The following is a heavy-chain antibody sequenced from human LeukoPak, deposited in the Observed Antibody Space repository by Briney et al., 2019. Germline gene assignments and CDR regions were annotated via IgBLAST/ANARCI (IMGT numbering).Heavy chain of an antibody. CDR1: GGTFSSYA. J-gene: IGHJ6*02. Sequence: SVKVSCKASGGTFSSYAISWVRQAPGQGLEWMGRIIPILGIANYAQKFQGRVTITADKSTSTAYMELSSLRSEDTAVYYCARVVYSRSNGMDVWGQGTTVTVSS. CDR3: ARVVYSRSNGMDV. D-gene: IGHD1-26*01. V-gene: IGHV1-69*04. CDR2: IIPILGIA.